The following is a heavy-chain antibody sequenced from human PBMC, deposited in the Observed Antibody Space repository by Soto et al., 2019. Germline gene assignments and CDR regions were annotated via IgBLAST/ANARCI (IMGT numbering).Heavy chain of an antibody. D-gene: IGHD2-2*01. J-gene: IGHJ4*02. Sequence: LSLTCTVSGGAISSGGSYWGWIRQPPGKGLEWIGYIYYSGNTILNPSLRSRVTLSVDTSKNQFSLNLSSVTAADTAVYYCVRYCSTTKCPFDYWGQGTLVTVSS. CDR2: IYYSGNT. V-gene: IGHV4-30-4*01. CDR1: GGAISSGGSY. CDR3: VRYCSTTKCPFDY.